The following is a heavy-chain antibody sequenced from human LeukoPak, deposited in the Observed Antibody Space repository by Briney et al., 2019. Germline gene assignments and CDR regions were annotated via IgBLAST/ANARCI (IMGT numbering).Heavy chain of an antibody. D-gene: IGHD5-12*01. J-gene: IGHJ3*02. CDR2: IYSGGST. CDR1: GFTVSSNY. Sequence: GGSLRLSCVASGFTVSSNYMSWVRQAPGKGLEWVSVIYSGGSTYYADSVKGRFTISRDNSKNTLYLQMSSLRAEDTAVYYCARGWSGYDTVAQDAFDIWGQGTMVTVSS. CDR3: ARGWSGYDTVAQDAFDI. V-gene: IGHV3-66*01.